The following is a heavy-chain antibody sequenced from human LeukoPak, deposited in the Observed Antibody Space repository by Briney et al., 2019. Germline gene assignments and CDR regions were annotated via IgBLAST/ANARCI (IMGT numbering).Heavy chain of an antibody. CDR1: GGSISSGDCY. D-gene: IGHD3-22*01. Sequence: SETLSLTCTVSGGSISSGDCYWSWIRQPPGKGLEWIAYMYYSGSTYYNPSPKSRVTMSADTSKNQLSLKLSSVTAADTAAYYCARPYYYDSRIDPWGQGILVTVSS. CDR3: ARPYYYDSRIDP. J-gene: IGHJ5*02. CDR2: MYYSGST. V-gene: IGHV4-30-4*01.